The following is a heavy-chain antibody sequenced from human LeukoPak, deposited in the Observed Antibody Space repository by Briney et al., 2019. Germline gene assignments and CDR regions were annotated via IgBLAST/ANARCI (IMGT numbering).Heavy chain of an antibody. CDR1: GGSISSYY. CDR3: ARLRFLEWLPDY. J-gene: IGHJ4*02. CDR2: IYYSGST. Sequence: SETLSLTCTVSGGSISSYYWSWIRQPPGKGLEWIGYIYYSGSTNYNPSLKSRVTISVDTSKNQFSLKLSSVTAADTAVYYCARLRFLEWLPDYWGQGTLVTVSS. V-gene: IGHV4-59*13. D-gene: IGHD3-3*01.